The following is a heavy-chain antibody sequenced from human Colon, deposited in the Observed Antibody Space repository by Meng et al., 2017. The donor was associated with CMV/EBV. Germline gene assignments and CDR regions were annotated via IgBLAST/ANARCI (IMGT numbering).Heavy chain of an antibody. CDR2: INPHSGVT. V-gene: IGHV1-2*02. CDR1: GGTSSSYA. CDR3: ARDPNSGSPY. D-gene: IGHD1-26*01. Sequence: ASVKVSCKASGGTSSSYAIHWVRQAPGQGLEWMGWINPHSGVTNYAEKFRGRVTLTRDTSMTTASMELTSLTSDDTATYYCARDPNSGSPYGGQGTLVTVSS. J-gene: IGHJ4*02.